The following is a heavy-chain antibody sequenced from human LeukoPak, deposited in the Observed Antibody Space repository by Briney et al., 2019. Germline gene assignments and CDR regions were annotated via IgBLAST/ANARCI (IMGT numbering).Heavy chain of an antibody. D-gene: IGHD6-19*01. J-gene: IGHJ4*02. V-gene: IGHV1-2*02. Sequence: ASVKVSCKASGYTFTGYYMHWVRQAPGQGLEWMGWINPNSGGTNYAQKFQGRVTMTRDTSISTAYMELSRLRSDDTAVYYCAGDASYREFSRQWSDPSEFDYWGQGTLVTVSS. CDR2: INPNSGGT. CDR1: GYTFTGYY. CDR3: AGDASYREFSRQWSDPSEFDY.